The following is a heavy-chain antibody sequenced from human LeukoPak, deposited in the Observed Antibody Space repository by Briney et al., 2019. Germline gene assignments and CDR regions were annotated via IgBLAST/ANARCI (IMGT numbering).Heavy chain of an antibody. CDR3: ARIGIAAAGTGAFDI. Sequence: AETLSLTCTVSGGFISSYYWSWIRQPPGKGLEWMAYINYSGSTIYNPSLKSRVTIYLDTSKNQFSLKLSSMTDADTAVYYCARIGIAAAGTGAFDIWGQGTMVTVSS. D-gene: IGHD6-13*01. CDR1: GGFISSYY. CDR2: INYSGST. J-gene: IGHJ3*02. V-gene: IGHV4-59*08.